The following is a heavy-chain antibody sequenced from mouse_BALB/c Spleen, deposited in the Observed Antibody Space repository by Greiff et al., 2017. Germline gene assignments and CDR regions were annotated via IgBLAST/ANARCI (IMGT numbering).Heavy chain of an antibody. J-gene: IGHJ4*01. Sequence: DVMLVESGGGLVKPGGSLKLSCAASGFAFSSYDMSWVRQTPEKRLEWVAYISSGGGSTYYPDTVKGRFTISRDNAKNTLYLQMSSLKSEDTAMYYCARHKGYGSSYAMDYWGQGTSVTVSS. V-gene: IGHV5-12-1*01. CDR2: ISSGGGST. CDR1: GFAFSSYD. CDR3: ARHKGYGSSYAMDY. D-gene: IGHD1-1*01.